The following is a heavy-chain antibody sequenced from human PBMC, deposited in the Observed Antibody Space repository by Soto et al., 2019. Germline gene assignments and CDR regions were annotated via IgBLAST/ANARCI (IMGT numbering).Heavy chain of an antibody. CDR1: GYTFTDYI. CDR3: ARDQYCDTNGCRHFYKY. J-gene: IGHJ4*01. D-gene: IGHD2-8*01. V-gene: IGHV1-3*01. Sequence: ASVKVSCKASGYTFTDYIIHWVRQAPGQRLEWMGWISGGNGNTKYSQEFQDRATIVRDSSANTVYMELISLRSEDTAVYFCARDQYCDTNGCRHFYKYWGHGTLVTVSS. CDR2: ISGGNGNT.